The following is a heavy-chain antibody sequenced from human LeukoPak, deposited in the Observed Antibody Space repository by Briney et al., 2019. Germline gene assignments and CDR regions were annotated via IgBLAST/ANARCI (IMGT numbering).Heavy chain of an antibody. J-gene: IGHJ4*02. D-gene: IGHD2-2*01. Sequence: GGSLRLSCAASGFTFSGSAIHWVRQASGKGLEWVGRIRDKANSYATAYIASVKGRFTISRDDSKNTAYLQMSSLKTEDTAAYYCTRWDCTTTGCYPFDYWGQGTLVTVSS. CDR2: IRDKANSYAT. CDR3: TRWDCTTTGCYPFDY. CDR1: GFTFSGSA. V-gene: IGHV3-73*01.